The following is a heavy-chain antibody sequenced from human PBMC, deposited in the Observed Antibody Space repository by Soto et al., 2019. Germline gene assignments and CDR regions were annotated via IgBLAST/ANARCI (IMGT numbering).Heavy chain of an antibody. V-gene: IGHV1-18*01. Sequence: QVQLVQSGAEVKKPGASVKVSCKASGYTFSKYVISWVRQAPGQGLDWMGWISTHSGNTNYAQKLQGRVTLTTDTSTSTAYMELTSLRSGDAALYFCARVSVGNYGDYEFAYWGQGTLVTVSS. CDR1: GYTFSKYV. CDR2: ISTHSGNT. J-gene: IGHJ4*02. D-gene: IGHD4-17*01. CDR3: ARVSVGNYGDYEFAY.